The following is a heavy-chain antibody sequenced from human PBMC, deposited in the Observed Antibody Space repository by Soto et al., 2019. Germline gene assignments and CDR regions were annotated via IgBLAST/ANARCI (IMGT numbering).Heavy chain of an antibody. V-gene: IGHV3-23*01. CDR3: AIHPVDIVATIDAFAI. J-gene: IGHJ3*02. Sequence: GKGLEWVSAISGSGGSTYYADSVKGRFTISRDNSKNTLYLQMNSLRAEDTAVYYCAIHPVDIVATIDAFAIWGQGTMVTV. CDR2: ISGSGGST. D-gene: IGHD5-12*01.